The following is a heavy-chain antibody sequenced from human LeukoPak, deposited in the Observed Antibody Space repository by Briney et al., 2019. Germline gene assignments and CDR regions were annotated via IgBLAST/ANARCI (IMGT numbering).Heavy chain of an antibody. Sequence: ASVKVSCKASGYTFTSYDINWVRQATEQGLEWMGWMNPNSGNTGYAQKFQGRVTMTRNTSISTAYMELSSLRSEDTAVYYCARVPVVAATRVSDYWGQGTLVTVSS. J-gene: IGHJ4*02. CDR1: GYTFTSYD. CDR2: MNPNSGNT. D-gene: IGHD2-15*01. V-gene: IGHV1-8*01. CDR3: ARVPVVAATRVSDY.